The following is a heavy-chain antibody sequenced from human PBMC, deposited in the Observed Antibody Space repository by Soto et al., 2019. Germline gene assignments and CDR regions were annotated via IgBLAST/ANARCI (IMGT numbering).Heavy chain of an antibody. CDR1: GGSISSSSYY. CDR2: IYYRGTT. V-gene: IGHV4-39*02. CDR3: ARDYGDYQFDY. D-gene: IGHD4-17*01. Sequence: SETLSLTCTVSGGSISSSSYYWGWIRQPPGKGLEWIGNIYYRGTTYYNPSLKSRVTISVDTSKNQFSLKLASVTAADTAVYYCARDYGDYQFDYWGQGTLVTAPQ. J-gene: IGHJ4*02.